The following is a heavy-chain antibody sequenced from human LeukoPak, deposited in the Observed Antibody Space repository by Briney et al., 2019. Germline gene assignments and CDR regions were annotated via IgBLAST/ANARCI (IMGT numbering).Heavy chain of an antibody. V-gene: IGHV3-7*01. CDR3: ARGRVVVPAAMDY. J-gene: IGHJ4*02. D-gene: IGHD2-2*01. Sequence: GGSLRLSCAASGFTFRSYWMSWVRQAPGKGLEWVATIEQDGSEEYYVDSVKGRFTISRDNAKNSLSLQMNSLRAEDTAVYYCARGRVVVPAAMDYWGQGTLVTVSS. CDR1: GFTFRSYW. CDR2: IEQDGSEE.